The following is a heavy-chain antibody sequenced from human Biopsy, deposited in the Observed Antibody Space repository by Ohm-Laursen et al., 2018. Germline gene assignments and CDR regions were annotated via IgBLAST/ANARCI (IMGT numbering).Heavy chain of an antibody. D-gene: IGHD2-8*01. V-gene: IGHV1-8*01. Sequence: GASVKVSCKTSGYPFTFYEINWVRQATGQGLEWLGWMNPDSGNTGSAQKFHDRVTMTMNTSINTAYLELSSLRSEDTAAYYCARFDNGFDKWGQGTLATVSS. CDR1: GYPFTFYE. J-gene: IGHJ4*02. CDR2: MNPDSGNT. CDR3: ARFDNGFDK.